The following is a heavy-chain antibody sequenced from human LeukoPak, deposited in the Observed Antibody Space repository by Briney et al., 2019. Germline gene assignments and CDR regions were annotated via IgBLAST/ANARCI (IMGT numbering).Heavy chain of an antibody. CDR1: GYTFTSYG. V-gene: IGHV1-18*01. CDR2: ISAYNGNT. D-gene: IGHD6-13*01. CDR3: ARDWRPGTFYYYYYGMDV. Sequence: GESLKISCKGSGYTFTSYGISWVRQAPGQGLEWMGWISAYNGNTNYAQKLQGRVTMTTDTSTSTAYMELRSLRSDDTAVYYCARDWRPGTFYYYYYGMDVWGQGTTVTVSS. J-gene: IGHJ6*02.